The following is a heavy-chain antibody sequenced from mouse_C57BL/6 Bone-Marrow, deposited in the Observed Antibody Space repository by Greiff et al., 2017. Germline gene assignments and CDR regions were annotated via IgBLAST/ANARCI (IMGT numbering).Heavy chain of an antibody. J-gene: IGHJ2*01. D-gene: IGHD2-4*01. CDR1: GYTFTSYW. CDR3: ARGDDYDGTGFDC. CDR2: IDPSDSYT. Sequence: QVQLQQPGAELVMPGASVKLSCKASGYTFTSYWMHWVKQRPGQGLEWIGEIDPSDSYTNYNQKFKGKSTWTVDKSSSTAYMQLSSLTSEDSAVYDCARGDDYDGTGFDCWGQGTTLTVSS. V-gene: IGHV1-69*01.